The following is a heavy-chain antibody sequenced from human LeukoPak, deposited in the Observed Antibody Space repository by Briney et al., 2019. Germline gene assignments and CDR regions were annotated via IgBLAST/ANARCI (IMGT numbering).Heavy chain of an antibody. CDR2: ISYDGSNK. CDR3: AKWGDIVATAPWFDY. D-gene: IGHD5-12*01. Sequence: PGGSLRLSCAASGFTFSSYGMHWVRQAPGKGLEWVAVISYDGSNKYYADSVKGRFTISRDNSKNTLYLQMNSLRAEDTAVYYCAKWGDIVATAPWFDYGGQGTLVTVSS. CDR1: GFTFSSYG. J-gene: IGHJ4*02. V-gene: IGHV3-30*18.